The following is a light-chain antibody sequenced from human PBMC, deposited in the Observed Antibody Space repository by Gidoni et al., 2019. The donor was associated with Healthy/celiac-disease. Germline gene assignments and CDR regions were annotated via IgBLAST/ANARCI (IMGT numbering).Light chain of an antibody. CDR1: QDISNY. CDR3: QQYDNLPLT. J-gene: IGKJ4*01. V-gene: IGKV1-33*01. Sequence: IQMTQSPSSLSASVGDRVIITCQASQDISNYLNWYQQKPGKAPKLLIYDASNLETGVPSRFSGSGSETDFTFTISSLQPEDIATYYCQQYDNLPLTFGGGTKVEIK. CDR2: DAS.